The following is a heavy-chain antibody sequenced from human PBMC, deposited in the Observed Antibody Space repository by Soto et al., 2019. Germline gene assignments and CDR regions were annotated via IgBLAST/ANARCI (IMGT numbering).Heavy chain of an antibody. V-gene: IGHV3-48*03. J-gene: IGHJ4*02. CDR3: ARDLADY. CDR2: ISSSSSAI. CDR1: GFTFSSYE. Sequence: GGSLRLSCAASGFTFSSYEMNWVRQAPGKGLEWISYISSSSSAIYYADSVKGRFTISRDNAKNSLYLQMNSLRAEDTAVYYCARDLADYWGQGTLVTVSS.